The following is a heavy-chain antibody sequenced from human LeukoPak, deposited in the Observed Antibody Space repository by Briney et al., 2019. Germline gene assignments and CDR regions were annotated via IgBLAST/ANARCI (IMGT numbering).Heavy chain of an antibody. D-gene: IGHD3-22*01. CDR3: SKDQLGYYDSPNYFDS. CDR2: ISGSGGTT. CDR1: GFTFSTYA. V-gene: IGHV3-23*01. J-gene: IGHJ4*02. Sequence: SGGSLRLSCAASGFTFSTYAMSWVRQAPGKGLEWVSAISGSGGTTYYADSVKGWFTISRDNSKNTLYLQMNSLRAEDTAIYYCSKDQLGYYDSPNYFDSWGQGTLVTVSS.